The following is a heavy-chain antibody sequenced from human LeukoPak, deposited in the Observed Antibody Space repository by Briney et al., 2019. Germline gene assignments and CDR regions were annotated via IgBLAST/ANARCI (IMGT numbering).Heavy chain of an antibody. V-gene: IGHV4-39*07. Sequence: SETLSLTCSISDGSINSISNYWGWIRQPPGKGLEWIGSIYYTGSTYYNPSLKSRVTISTDTSKNQFSLKLSSVTAADTAVYYCARWITMVRGVPSKNWFDPWGQGTLVTVSS. CDR1: DGSINSISNY. CDR2: IYYTGST. CDR3: ARWITMVRGVPSKNWFDP. J-gene: IGHJ5*02. D-gene: IGHD3-10*01.